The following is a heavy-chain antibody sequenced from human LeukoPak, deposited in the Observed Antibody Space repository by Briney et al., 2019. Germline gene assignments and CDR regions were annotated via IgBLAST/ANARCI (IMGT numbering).Heavy chain of an antibody. CDR3: TTSLPHIVTPSEGGS. D-gene: IGHD2-21*01. Sequence: GGSLRLSCAASGFTFSRYWMNWVRQAPDKGLEWVANIKQDGSAQNYVDSVKGRFTISRDNAGNSLYLQMNSLRAEDTAVYYCTTSLPHIVTPSEGGSWGQGTLVTVSS. CDR2: IKQDGSAQ. J-gene: IGHJ4*02. CDR1: GFTFSRYW. V-gene: IGHV3-7*01.